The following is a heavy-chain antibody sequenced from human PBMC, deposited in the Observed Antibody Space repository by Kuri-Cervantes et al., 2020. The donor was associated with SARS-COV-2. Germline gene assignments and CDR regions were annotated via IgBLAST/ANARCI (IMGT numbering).Heavy chain of an antibody. CDR3: ARVSRPYYFDY. CDR1: GYSISSGYY. CDR2: IYYSGST. V-gene: IGHV4-61*05. J-gene: IGHJ4*02. Sequence: ESLKISCTVSGYSISSGYYWGWIRQPPGKGLEWIGYIYYSGSTNYNPSLKSRVTISVDTSKNQFSLKLSSVTAADTAVYYCARVSRPYYFDYWGQGTLVTVSS.